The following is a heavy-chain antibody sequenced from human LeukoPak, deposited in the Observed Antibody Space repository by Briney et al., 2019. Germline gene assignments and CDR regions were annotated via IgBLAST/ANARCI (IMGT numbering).Heavy chain of an antibody. V-gene: IGHV4-34*01. Sequence: SETLSLTCTLYGDSLNGSYWSWIRQPPGKGLEWIGEINHSGGTHYNPALWSRLTISIDTSKDKFSLQLTSVTAADTGVYFCARVSDIMISFGGAISYFDYWGQGALVTVSS. CDR1: GDSLNGSY. D-gene: IGHD3-16*02. J-gene: IGHJ4*02. CDR2: INHSGGT. CDR3: ARVSDIMISFGGAISYFDY.